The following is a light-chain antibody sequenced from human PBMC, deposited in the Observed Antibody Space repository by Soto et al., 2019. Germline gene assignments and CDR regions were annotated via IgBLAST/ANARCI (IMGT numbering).Light chain of an antibody. V-gene: IGKV3-11*01. J-gene: IGKJ5*01. CDR1: QSVSSN. Sequence: IVLTQSPGTLSLSPGERPTLSCMASQSVSSNLAWYQQKPGQAPRLLIYGASTRAAGIPARFSASGFVTDSTLTISSLEPEDAAVYYCQQRSNWPPITFGQGTRLEI. CDR2: GAS. CDR3: QQRSNWPPIT.